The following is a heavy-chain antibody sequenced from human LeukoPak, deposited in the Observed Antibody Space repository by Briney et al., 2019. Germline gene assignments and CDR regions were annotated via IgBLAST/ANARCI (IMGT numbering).Heavy chain of an antibody. CDR1: GFTFSSYG. J-gene: IGHJ4*02. D-gene: IGHD3-22*01. CDR3: ARESYDSSRGFDY. CDR2: IYSGGST. V-gene: IGHV3-66*01. Sequence: GGSLRLSCAASGFTFSSYGMHWVRQAPGKGLEWVSVIYSGGSTYYADSVKGRFTISRDNSKNTLYLQMNSLRAEDTAVYYCARESYDSSRGFDYWGQGTLVTVSS.